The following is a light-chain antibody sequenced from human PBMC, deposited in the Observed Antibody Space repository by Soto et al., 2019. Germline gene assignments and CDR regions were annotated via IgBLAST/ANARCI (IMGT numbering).Light chain of an antibody. V-gene: IGLV2-14*01. CDR2: GVS. CDR3: SSYTRRNTVV. CDR1: SIDVGGYNY. J-gene: IGLJ2*01. Sequence: QSALTQPASVSGSLGQSITISCTGTSIDVGGYNYVSWYQQHPGKAPKLMIYGVSNRPSGVSNRFSASKSGNTAFLTISGLQAEDEADYYCSSYTRRNTVVFGGGTQLTVL.